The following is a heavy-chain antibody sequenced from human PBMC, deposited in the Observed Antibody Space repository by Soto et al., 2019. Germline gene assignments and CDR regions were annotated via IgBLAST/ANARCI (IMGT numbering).Heavy chain of an antibody. V-gene: IGHV3-53*02. CDR1: GFTVSNNY. J-gene: IGHJ4*02. CDR3: ARIYDFWSGYIDT. D-gene: IGHD3-3*01. CDR2: LYSGGHT. Sequence: EVQLVETGGGLIQPGGSLRLSCAASGFTVSNNYMSWVRQAPGKGLEWVSVLYSGGHTYYADSVKGRFTISRDNSKNTLYLQMNSLRADDTAVYYCARIYDFWSGYIDTWGQGTLVTVSS.